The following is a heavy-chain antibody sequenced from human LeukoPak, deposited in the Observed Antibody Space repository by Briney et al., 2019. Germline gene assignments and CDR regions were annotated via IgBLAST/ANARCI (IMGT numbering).Heavy chain of an antibody. CDR1: GFTLSNHN. V-gene: IGHV3-48*01. J-gene: IGHJ4*02. D-gene: IGHD2-15*01. CDR3: ARTYGSGSLDY. CDR2: ISGRGEAI. Sequence: GGSLRLSCAASGFTLSNHNMDWVRQAPGKGLEWISYISGRGEAIFYADSVQGRFTISRDNAKNSIYLQMNGLTAEDTAVYYCARTYGSGSLDYGGQGTLVTVSS.